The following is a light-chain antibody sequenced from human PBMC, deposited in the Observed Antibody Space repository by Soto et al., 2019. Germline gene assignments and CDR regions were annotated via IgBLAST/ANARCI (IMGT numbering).Light chain of an antibody. CDR3: HQYGSAPAWT. J-gene: IGKJ1*01. CDR2: GES. V-gene: IGKV3-20*01. Sequence: EIVLTQSPGTLSLFPGERATLSCRASQSIGSSYLAWYQQKPAQAPRLLIHGESNRATGIPDRFSGAGSGTDFTLTISRLEPEDFAVYYCHQYGSAPAWTFGQGTKVEIK. CDR1: QSIGSSY.